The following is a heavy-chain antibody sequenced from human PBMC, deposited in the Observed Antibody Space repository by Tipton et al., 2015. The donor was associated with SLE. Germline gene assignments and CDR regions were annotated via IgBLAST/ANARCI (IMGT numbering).Heavy chain of an antibody. CDR1: GGSFSGYH. J-gene: IGHJ4*02. Sequence: LRLSCAVYGGSFSGYHWTWFRQPPGQGLEWIGEIADTGSPNYNPSLKSRVTISPDTSKSQFSLILNSLTAADTAVYYCARGPFQRWPPGAYWGQGTLVTVSS. CDR3: ARGPFQRWPPGAY. CDR2: IADTGSP. V-gene: IGHV4-34*01. D-gene: IGHD6-19*01.